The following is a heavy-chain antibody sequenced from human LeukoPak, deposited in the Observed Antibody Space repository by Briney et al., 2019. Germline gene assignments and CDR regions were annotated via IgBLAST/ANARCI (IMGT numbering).Heavy chain of an antibody. CDR2: ISYDGSNK. CDR3: AKDESWKKLQYYFDY. V-gene: IGHV3-30*18. J-gene: IGHJ4*02. D-gene: IGHD1-1*01. Sequence: PGGSLRLSCAASGFTFSSYGMHWVRQAPGKGLEWVAVISYDGSNKYYADSVKGRFTISRDNSENTLYLQMNSLRAEDTAVYYCAKDESWKKLQYYFDYWGQGTLVTVSS. CDR1: GFTFSSYG.